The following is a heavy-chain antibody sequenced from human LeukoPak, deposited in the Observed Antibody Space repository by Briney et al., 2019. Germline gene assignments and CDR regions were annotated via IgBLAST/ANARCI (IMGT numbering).Heavy chain of an antibody. CDR3: ATSGWYLLPGVY. CDR2: VDHTGST. CDR1: DDSITMYY. J-gene: IGHJ4*02. D-gene: IGHD6-19*01. Sequence: PSETLSLTCSVSDDSITMYYWTWIRQPPGKGLEWIGYVDHTGSTNFNPSLNGRVSISRDTSKNLFSLKLSSVTAADTAVYYCATSGWYLLPGVYWGQGTLVTVSS. V-gene: IGHV4-59*01.